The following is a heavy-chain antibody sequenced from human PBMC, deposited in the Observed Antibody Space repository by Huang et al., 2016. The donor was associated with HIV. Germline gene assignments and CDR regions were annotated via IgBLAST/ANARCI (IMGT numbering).Heavy chain of an antibody. CDR2: MNPKSGNV. Sequence: QIQLAQSGAVVKKPGASVKVSCKASGYTFTNYDINWVRQASGQGLEWMGWMNPKSGNVGYTKKCQGRVAILRNSSINTSYLEVTSLTSEDTAVYYCARGFGINYNHEAFDVWGQGTMVTVSS. CDR3: ARGFGINYNHEAFDV. J-gene: IGHJ3*01. CDR1: GYTFTNYD. V-gene: IGHV1-8*01. D-gene: IGHD3-10*01.